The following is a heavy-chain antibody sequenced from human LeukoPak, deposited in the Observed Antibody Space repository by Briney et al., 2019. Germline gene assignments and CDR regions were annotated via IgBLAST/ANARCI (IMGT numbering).Heavy chain of an antibody. D-gene: IGHD3-10*01. J-gene: IGHJ6*03. CDR1: GGSISSSSYY. CDR2: TYYSGST. V-gene: IGHV4-39*07. CDR3: ARGYMVVPANLWFGELFFYMDV. Sequence: SETLSLTCTVSGGSISSSSYYWGWIRQPPGKGLEWIGSTYYSGSTYYNPSLKSRVTISVDTSKNQFSLKLSSVTAADTAVYYCARGYMVVPANLWFGELFFYMDVWGKGTTVTVSS.